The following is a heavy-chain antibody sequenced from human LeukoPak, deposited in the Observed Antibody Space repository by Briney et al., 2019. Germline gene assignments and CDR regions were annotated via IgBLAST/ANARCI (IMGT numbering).Heavy chain of an antibody. CDR3: APPKYYGYSFDY. CDR2: IIPIFGTA. Sequence: GASVKVSCKASGGTFSSYAISWVRQAPGQGLEWMGGIIPIFGTANYAQKFQGRVTITADESTSTAYMELSSLRSEDTAVYYCAPPKYYGYSFDYWGQGTLVTVSS. V-gene: IGHV1-69*13. CDR1: GGTFSSYA. D-gene: IGHD3-10*01. J-gene: IGHJ4*02.